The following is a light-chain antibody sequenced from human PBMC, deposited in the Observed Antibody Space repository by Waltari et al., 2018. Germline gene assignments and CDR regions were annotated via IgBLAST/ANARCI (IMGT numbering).Light chain of an antibody. V-gene: IGLV2-11*01. J-gene: IGLJ2*01. CDR1: YSDLDAYKY. CDR2: DVD. Sequence: QSALAQPRSVSGSPGQSVTLSSTGTYSDLDAYKYVSWYHPRPGTAPRLVIYDVDQRPSGVPERFSGSKAGNTASLTISGLQTDDEASYYCCSYAGRYTSVFGGGTKVTVL. CDR3: CSYAGRYTSV.